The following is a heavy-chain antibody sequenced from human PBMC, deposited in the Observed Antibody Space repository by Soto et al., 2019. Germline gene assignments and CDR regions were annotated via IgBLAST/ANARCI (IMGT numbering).Heavy chain of an antibody. J-gene: IGHJ5*02. CDR1: CGSISSGGYY. Sequence: ASETLSLTCTFSCGSISSGGYYWSWIRQHPGKGLEWIGYIYYSGSTYYNPSLKSRVTISVDTSKNQFSLKLSSVTAADTAVYYCASSPMVRGVIVEWFDPWGQGTLVTVS. D-gene: IGHD3-10*01. V-gene: IGHV4-31*03. CDR3: ASSPMVRGVIVEWFDP. CDR2: IYYSGST.